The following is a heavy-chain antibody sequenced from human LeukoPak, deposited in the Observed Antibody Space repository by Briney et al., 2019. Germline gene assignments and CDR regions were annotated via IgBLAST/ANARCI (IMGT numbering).Heavy chain of an antibody. J-gene: IGHJ4*02. D-gene: IGHD2-15*01. V-gene: IGHV1-46*01. CDR3: ARLMRYCSGGSCYKWIDY. CDR1: GYTLTSYY. Sequence: ASVKVSCKASGYTLTSYYMHWVRQAPGQGLEWMGIINPSGGSTSYAQKFQGRVTMTRDMSTSTVYMELSSLRSEDTAVYYCARLMRYCSGGSCYKWIDYWGQGTLVTVSS. CDR2: INPSGGST.